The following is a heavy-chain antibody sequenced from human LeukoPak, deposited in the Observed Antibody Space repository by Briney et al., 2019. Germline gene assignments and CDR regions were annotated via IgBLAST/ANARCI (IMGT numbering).Heavy chain of an antibody. D-gene: IGHD3-10*01. CDR3: ARIGDYGSGSEGFDP. J-gene: IGHJ5*02. CDR2: ISPSVGTT. Sequence: GASVKVSCKASGYTFTGYYMHWVRQAPGQGHEWMGIISPSVGTTTYAQKLEGRVTMTRDTSTTTVYIELRSLRSEDTAVYYWARIGDYGSGSEGFDPWGQGTLVTVSS. V-gene: IGHV1-46*04. CDR1: GYTFTGYY.